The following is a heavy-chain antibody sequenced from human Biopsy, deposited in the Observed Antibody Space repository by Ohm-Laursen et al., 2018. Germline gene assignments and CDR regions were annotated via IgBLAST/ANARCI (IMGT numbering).Heavy chain of an antibody. Sequence: SLRLSCTASGFSFDNYVMPWVRQAPGKGLEWVSGISWNSDSIGYADSVKGRFTISRDNAKNSLYLQMNSLRSEDTALYYCAKDRYPSSWHYYYGMDVWGQGTTVTVSS. CDR1: GFSFDNYV. D-gene: IGHD6-13*01. CDR3: AKDRYPSSWHYYYGMDV. CDR2: ISWNSDSI. V-gene: IGHV3-9*01. J-gene: IGHJ6*02.